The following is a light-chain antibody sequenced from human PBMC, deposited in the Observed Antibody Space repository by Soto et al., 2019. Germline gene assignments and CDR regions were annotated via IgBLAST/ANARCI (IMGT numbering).Light chain of an antibody. CDR3: QRYNSAPRT. J-gene: IGKJ1*01. CDR2: GAS. CDR1: QGISHY. Sequence: GDRVTITCRASQGISHYLAWYQQKPGKPPTLLMYGASTLQSGVPSRFSGSGSGTDFTLTISSLQPEDVAVYYCQRYNSAPRTFGQGTKV. V-gene: IGKV1-27*01.